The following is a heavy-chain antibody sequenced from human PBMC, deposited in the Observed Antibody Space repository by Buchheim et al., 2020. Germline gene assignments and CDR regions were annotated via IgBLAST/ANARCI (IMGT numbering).Heavy chain of an antibody. Sequence: QVQLVESGGGVVQPGRSLRLSCAASGFTFSSYAMHWVRQAPGKGLEWVAVISYDGSNKYYADSVKGRFTISRDNSKNTLYLQMNSLRAEDTAVYYCARGGPGQLEYYFDYWGQGTL. D-gene: IGHD6-13*01. CDR3: ARGGPGQLEYYFDY. V-gene: IGHV3-30-3*01. CDR1: GFTFSSYA. J-gene: IGHJ4*02. CDR2: ISYDGSNK.